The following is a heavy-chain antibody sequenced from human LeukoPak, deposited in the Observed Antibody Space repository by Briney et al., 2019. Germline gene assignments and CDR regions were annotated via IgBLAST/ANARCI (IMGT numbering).Heavy chain of an antibody. CDR2: ISGSRGST. D-gene: IGHD3-10*01. V-gene: IGHV3-23*01. CDR3: AKDSNYYGSGSNDY. CDR1: GFTFSSYA. Sequence: TGGSLRLSCAASGFTFSSYAMSWVRHAPGKGLECVSAISGSRGSTYYADSVKGRFTISRDNSKNTLYLQMNSLRAEDTAVYYCAKDSNYYGSGSNDYWGQGTLVTVSS. J-gene: IGHJ4*02.